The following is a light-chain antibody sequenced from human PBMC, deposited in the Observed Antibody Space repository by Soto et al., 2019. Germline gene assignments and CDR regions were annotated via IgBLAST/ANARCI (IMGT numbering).Light chain of an antibody. V-gene: IGKV1-33*01. CDR2: DAS. Sequence: DIQMTQSPSSLSASVGDRVTITCQANQDISNYLNWYQQKPGKAPKLLIYDASNLETGVPSRFSGSGSGTYFPFTISSLQPDDMGTCYCQPYDNLPFTFGPGTKVDIK. CDR3: QPYDNLPFT. CDR1: QDISNY. J-gene: IGKJ3*01.